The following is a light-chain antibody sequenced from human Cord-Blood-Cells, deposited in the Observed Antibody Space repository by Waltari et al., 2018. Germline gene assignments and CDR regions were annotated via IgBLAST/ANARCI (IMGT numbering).Light chain of an antibody. CDR1: QSISRY. V-gene: IGKV1-39*01. J-gene: IGKJ4*01. CDR2: AGS. CDR3: QQSYSTPLT. Sequence: DIQMTQSPSSLSASVGDRVTITCRASQSISRYLNWYQQKPGTAPKLLIYAGSSLQSEVASRFSGSGSGTDFTLTISSLQPEDIATYYCQQSYSTPLTVGGGTKVEIK.